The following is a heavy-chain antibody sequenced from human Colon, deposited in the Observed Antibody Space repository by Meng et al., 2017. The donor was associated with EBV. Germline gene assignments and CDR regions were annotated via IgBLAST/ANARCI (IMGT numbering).Heavy chain of an antibody. D-gene: IGHD5-24*01. CDR1: GAVLSVNNW. CDR2: IYHGGNT. V-gene: IGHV4-4*02. Sequence: ATELLGRSGTLILACDVVGAVLSVNNWWSLDRQTPGKWLNWIGEIYHGGNTNYNPPLKSRVTISVDRSNDQFSLRLSSVTAADTAVYYCARGNAYNAPSFDYWGQGTLVTVSS. J-gene: IGHJ4*02. CDR3: ARGNAYNAPSFDY.